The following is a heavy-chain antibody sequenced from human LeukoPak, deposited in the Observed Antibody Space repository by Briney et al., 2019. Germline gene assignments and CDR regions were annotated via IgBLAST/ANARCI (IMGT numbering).Heavy chain of an antibody. CDR1: GFTVSSNY. CDR2: IYSGGTT. D-gene: IGHD5-12*01. Sequence: PGGSLRLSCAASGFTVSSNYMSWVRQAPGKGLEWVSVIYSGGTTYYADSVKGRFTISRDNSKNTLYLQMNSLRAEDTAVYYCARQLAWPLSAFDIWGQGTMVTVSS. CDR3: ARQLAWPLSAFDI. V-gene: IGHV3-66*04. J-gene: IGHJ3*02.